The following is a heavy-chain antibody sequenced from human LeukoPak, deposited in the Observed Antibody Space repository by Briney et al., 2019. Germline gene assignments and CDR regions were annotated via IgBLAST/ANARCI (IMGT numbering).Heavy chain of an antibody. CDR2: IYGGGST. Sequence: GGSLTLSCAASGFTFSSYEMNWVRQAPGKGLEWVSVIYGGGSTYYAGSVKGRFTISRDNSKNTVYLQMNNLRVEDTAVYYCARDYGRYYGSGPFDYWGQGSLVSVSS. D-gene: IGHD3-10*01. CDR3: ARDYGRYYGSGPFDY. V-gene: IGHV3-66*01. CDR1: GFTFSSYE. J-gene: IGHJ4*02.